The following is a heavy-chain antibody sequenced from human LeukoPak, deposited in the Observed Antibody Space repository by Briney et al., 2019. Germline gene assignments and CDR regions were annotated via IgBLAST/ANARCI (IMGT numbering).Heavy chain of an antibody. D-gene: IGHD2-2*03. CDR3: ARGGYGSSTSCYALYYYYYYGMDV. Sequence: ASVKVSCKASGYTFTSYYMHWVRQAPGQGLEWMGIINPSGGSTSYAQKFQGRVTMTRDTSTSTVYMELSSLRSEDTAVYYCARGGYGSSTSCYALYYYYYYGMDVWGQGTTVTVSS. CDR2: INPSGGST. V-gene: IGHV1-46*01. CDR1: GYTFTSYY. J-gene: IGHJ6*02.